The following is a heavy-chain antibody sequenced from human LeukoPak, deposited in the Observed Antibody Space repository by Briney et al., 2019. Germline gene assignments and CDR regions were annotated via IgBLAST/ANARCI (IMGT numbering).Heavy chain of an antibody. V-gene: IGHV1-69*04. J-gene: IGHJ2*01. CDR2: IIPILGVA. D-gene: IGHD1-14*01. Sequence: SVKVSCKASGGTFSSYAISWVRQAPGQGLEWMGRIIPILGVANYAQKFQGRVTITADKSTSTAYMELSSLRSEDTAVYYCARDRGNPSSYWYFDLWGRGTLVTVSS. CDR3: ARDRGNPSSYWYFDL. CDR1: GGTFSSYA.